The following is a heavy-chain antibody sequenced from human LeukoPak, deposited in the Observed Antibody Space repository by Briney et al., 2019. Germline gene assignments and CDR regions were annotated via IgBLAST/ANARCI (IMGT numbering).Heavy chain of an antibody. J-gene: IGHJ4*02. D-gene: IGHD3-16*01. V-gene: IGHV3-23*01. CDR1: GFTFSSYA. CDR3: AKEKIGDRVPYFDY. CDR2: ISGSGGST. Sequence: GASLRPSCAASGFTFSSYAMSWVRQAPGKGLEWVSAISGSGGSTYYADSVKGRFTISRDNSKNTLYLQMSSLRAEDTAVYYCAKEKIGDRVPYFDYWGQGTLVTVSS.